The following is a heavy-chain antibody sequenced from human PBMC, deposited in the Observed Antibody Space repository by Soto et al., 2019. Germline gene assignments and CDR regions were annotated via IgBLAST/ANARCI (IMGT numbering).Heavy chain of an antibody. V-gene: IGHV3-15*07. Sequence: SVSNAWMNWVRQAPGKGLEWVGRIKSKTDGGTTDYAAPVKGRFTISRDDSKNKLYLQMNSLKTEDTAVYYCTTVSSSWYVGYWGQGTLVTVSS. CDR1: SVSNAW. CDR3: TTVSSSWYVGY. J-gene: IGHJ4*02. D-gene: IGHD6-13*01. CDR2: IKSKTDGGTT.